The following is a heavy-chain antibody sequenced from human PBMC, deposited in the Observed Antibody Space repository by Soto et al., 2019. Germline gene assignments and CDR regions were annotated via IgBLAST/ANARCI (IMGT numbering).Heavy chain of an antibody. CDR1: GYDFTHYW. V-gene: IGHV5-51*01. CDR3: PSLVAYSATTDFYSRCH. D-gene: IGHD2-15*01. J-gene: IGHJ1*01. CDR2: IYPGDSDT. Sequence: GESLKISCKGSGYDFTHYWIAWVRQTPGKGLEWMGVIYPGDSDTKYSPSFQGQVTISADKSIDTAYLQRSSLKASDTAIYYCPSLVAYSATTDFYSRCHWGQGTLASVSS.